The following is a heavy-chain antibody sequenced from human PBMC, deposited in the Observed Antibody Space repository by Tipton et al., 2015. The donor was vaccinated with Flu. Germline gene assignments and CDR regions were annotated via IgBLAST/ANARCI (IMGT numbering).Heavy chain of an antibody. V-gene: IGHV4-4*07. CDR2: IYTSGST. Sequence: TLSLTCTVSGGSISSYYWSWIRQTAGKGLEWIGRIYTSGSTNYNPSLKSRVTMSVDTSKNQFSLKLSSVTAADTAVYYCARHKFAADSSGWYAYWYFDLWGRGTLVTVSS. CDR1: GGSISSYY. CDR3: ARHKFAADSSGWYAYWYFDL. D-gene: IGHD6-19*01. J-gene: IGHJ2*01.